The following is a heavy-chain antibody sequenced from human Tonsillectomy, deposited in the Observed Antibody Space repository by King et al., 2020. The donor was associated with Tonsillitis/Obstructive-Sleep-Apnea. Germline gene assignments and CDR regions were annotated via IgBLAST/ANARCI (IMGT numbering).Heavy chain of an antibody. J-gene: IGHJ3*02. CDR1: GFTFDDYA. CDR2: ISWDSDII. CDR3: VKDLIIAVTGTPGDAFDI. Sequence: VQLVESGGGLVQPGRSLRLSCAASGFTFDDYAMHWVRQAPGKGLEWVSGISWDSDIIHYADSVKGRFTVSRDNAKNSLYLQMNSLSAEDTALYYCVKDLIIAVTGTPGDAFDIWGQATMVTVSS. D-gene: IGHD6-19*01. V-gene: IGHV3-9*01.